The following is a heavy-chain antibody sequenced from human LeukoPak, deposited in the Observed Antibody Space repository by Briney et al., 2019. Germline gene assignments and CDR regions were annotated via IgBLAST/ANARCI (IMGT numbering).Heavy chain of an antibody. CDR2: IYSGGST. Sequence: GGSLRLSCAASGFTFSSYWMHWVRQAPGKGLEWVSVIYSGGSTYYADSVKGRFTISRDNSKNTLYLQMNSLRAGDTAVYYCASRYCTNGVCSLGAKAYYYYYYMDVWGKGTTVTVSS. D-gene: IGHD2-8*01. J-gene: IGHJ6*03. CDR3: ASRYCTNGVCSLGAKAYYYYYYMDV. CDR1: GFTFSSYW. V-gene: IGHV3-53*01.